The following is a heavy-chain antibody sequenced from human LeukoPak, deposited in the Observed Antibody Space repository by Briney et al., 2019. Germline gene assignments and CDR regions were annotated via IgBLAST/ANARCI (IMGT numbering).Heavy chain of an antibody. D-gene: IGHD4-23*01. V-gene: IGHV4-61*02. CDR2: IYTSGST. CDR3: ARAFDYGGNVNWFDP. Sequence: SETLSLTCTVSGGSISSGSYYWSWIRQPAGKGLEWIGRIYTSGSTNYNPSLKSRVTISVDTSKNQFSLKLSSVTAADTAVYYCARAFDYGGNVNWFDPWGQGTLVTVSS. CDR1: GGSISSGSYY. J-gene: IGHJ5*02.